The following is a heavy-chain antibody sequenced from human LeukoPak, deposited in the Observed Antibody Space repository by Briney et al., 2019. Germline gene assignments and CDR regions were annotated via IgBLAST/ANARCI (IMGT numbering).Heavy chain of an antibody. D-gene: IGHD2-2*01. CDR2: IYTSGST. CDR1: GGSISSGSYY. Sequence: SQTLSLTCTVSGGSISSGSYYWSWIRQPAGKGLEWIGRIYTSGSTNYNPSLKSRVTISVDTSKNQFSLKLSSVTAADTAVYYCASLTPSLGYCSSTSCYLGYWGQGTLVTVPS. CDR3: ASLTPSLGYCSSTSCYLGY. V-gene: IGHV4-61*02. J-gene: IGHJ4*02.